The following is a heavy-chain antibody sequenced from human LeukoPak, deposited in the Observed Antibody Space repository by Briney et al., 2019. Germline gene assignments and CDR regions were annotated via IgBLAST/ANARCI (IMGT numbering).Heavy chain of an antibody. D-gene: IGHD1-26*01. J-gene: IGHJ4*02. CDR3: ARFSGSSNFDY. CDR1: GYTFTGYY. Sequence: ASVKVSCKASGYTFTGYYMHWVRQAPGQELEWMGWIYPNNGGTNYAQNFQGRVTMTRDTSMSTAYMELSSLRSDDTAVYYCARFSGSSNFDYWGQGTLVTVSS. V-gene: IGHV1-2*02. CDR2: IYPNNGGT.